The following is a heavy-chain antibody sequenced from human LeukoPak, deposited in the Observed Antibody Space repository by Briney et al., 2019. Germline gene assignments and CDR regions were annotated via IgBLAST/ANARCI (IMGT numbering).Heavy chain of an antibody. D-gene: IGHD6-19*01. CDR3: ANARYNNSDWSGLDY. V-gene: IGHV3-23*01. CDR1: GFTFSSYT. Sequence: PGGSLRLSCAASGFTFSSYTMSWVRQAPGKGPEWVTGISSGGDYTYYGDSVKGRFTISRDNSKNTLYLQMNSLRVEDTAVYYCANARYNNSDWSGLDYWGQGTQVTVSS. CDR2: ISSGGDYT. J-gene: IGHJ4*02.